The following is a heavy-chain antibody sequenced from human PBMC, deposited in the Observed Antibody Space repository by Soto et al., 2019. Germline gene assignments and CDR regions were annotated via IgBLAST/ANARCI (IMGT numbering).Heavy chain of an antibody. CDR3: ARDAKSLIAVAGDFFDY. CDR2: IKQDGSEK. D-gene: IGHD6-19*01. V-gene: IGHV3-7*03. CDR1: GFTFSSYW. J-gene: IGHJ4*02. Sequence: EVQLVESGGGLVQPGGSLRLSCAASGFTFSSYWMSWVRQAPGKGLEWVANIKQDGSEKYYVDSVKGRFTISRDNAKNSLYLQLNSLRAEDTAVYYCARDAKSLIAVAGDFFDYWGQGTLVTVSS.